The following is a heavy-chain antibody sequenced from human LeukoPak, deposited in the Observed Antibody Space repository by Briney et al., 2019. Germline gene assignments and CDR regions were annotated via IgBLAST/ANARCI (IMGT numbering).Heavy chain of an antibody. V-gene: IGHV3-73*01. CDR2: IRSKDNNYAT. CDR1: GFTFSDSP. CDR3: TTPHDSEAFDL. J-gene: IGHJ3*01. D-gene: IGHD2-21*02. Sequence: GGSLRLSCVASGFTFSDSPMHWVRQASGKGLEWIGRIRSKDNNYATTYTASVEGRLTISRDDSKNTAYLHMSSLRSEDTAVYYCTTPHDSEAFDLWGQGTMVTVSS.